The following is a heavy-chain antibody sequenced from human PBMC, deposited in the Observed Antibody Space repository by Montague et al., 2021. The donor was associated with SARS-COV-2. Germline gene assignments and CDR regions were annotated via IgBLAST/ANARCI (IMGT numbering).Heavy chain of an antibody. CDR2: IYYSGST. CDR3: ARKASRGITIFGVVTASYYFDY. CDR1: GDSISSSSCF. Sequence: SETLSLTCTVSGDSISSSSCFWGWIRQPPGKGLEWIGSIYYSGSTYYNPSLKSRVTISVDTSKNQFSLKLSSVTAADTAVYYCARKASRGITIFGVVTASYYFDYWGQGTLVTVSS. J-gene: IGHJ4*02. D-gene: IGHD3-3*01. V-gene: IGHV4-39*01.